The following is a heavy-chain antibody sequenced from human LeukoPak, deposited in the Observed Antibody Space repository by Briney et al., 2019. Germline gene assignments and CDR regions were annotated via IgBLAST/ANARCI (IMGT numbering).Heavy chain of an antibody. CDR2: IYYSGST. J-gene: IGHJ5*02. Sequence: SETLSLTCTVSGGSISSYYWSWIRQPPGKGLEWIGYIYYSGSTNYNPSLKSRVTISVDTSKNQFSLKLSSVTAADTAVYYCARLLVVAATSTDAGDWFDPWGQGTLVTVSS. CDR3: ARLLVVAATSTDAGDWFDP. CDR1: GGSISSYY. D-gene: IGHD2-15*01. V-gene: IGHV4-59*08.